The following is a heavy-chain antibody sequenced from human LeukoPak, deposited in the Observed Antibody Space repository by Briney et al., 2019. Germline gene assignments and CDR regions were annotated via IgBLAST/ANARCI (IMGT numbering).Heavy chain of an antibody. CDR3: TRGHWALDC. D-gene: IGHD3-16*01. V-gene: IGHV4-59*01. CDR2: IHHTGSF. J-gene: IGHJ4*02. Sequence: SSETLSIPCIIFAASTSDYYWSWVRQPPGKGLEWIGYIHHTGSFDYNPSLNSRTTISLDTSKNQFSLKLTSVTAADTAVYYCTRGHWALDCWGQGPLGTVSS. CDR1: AASTSDYY.